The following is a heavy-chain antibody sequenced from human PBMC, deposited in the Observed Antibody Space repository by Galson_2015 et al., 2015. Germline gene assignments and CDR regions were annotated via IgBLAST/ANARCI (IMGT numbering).Heavy chain of an antibody. D-gene: IGHD2-15*01. CDR1: GFSLSTSGMG. V-gene: IGHV2-5*02. Sequence: PALVKPTQTLTLTCTYSGFSLSTSGMGVGWIRQPPGKALEWLALIYWDDDKRYSPSLKSRLTITKDTSKNQVLLTMTNMNPVDTATYYRAHIPVCGSGGSCTCAEYFQPWAQATRV. J-gene: IGHJ1*01. CDR3: AHIPVCGSGGSCTCAEYFQP. CDR2: IYWDDDK.